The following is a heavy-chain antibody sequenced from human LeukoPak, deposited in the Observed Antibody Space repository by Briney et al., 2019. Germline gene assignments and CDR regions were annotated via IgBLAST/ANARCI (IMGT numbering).Heavy chain of an antibody. CDR3: ARDPVAASNRGYYYGMDV. J-gene: IGHJ6*02. D-gene: IGHD1-14*01. Sequence: GGSLRLCCAASGFTVSSNYMSWVRQAPGKGLEWVSVIYSGGSTYYADSVKGRFTISRDNSKNTLYLQMNSLRAEDMAVYYCARDPVAASNRGYYYGMDVWGQGTTVTVSS. CDR1: GFTVSSNY. V-gene: IGHV3-66*01. CDR2: IYSGGST.